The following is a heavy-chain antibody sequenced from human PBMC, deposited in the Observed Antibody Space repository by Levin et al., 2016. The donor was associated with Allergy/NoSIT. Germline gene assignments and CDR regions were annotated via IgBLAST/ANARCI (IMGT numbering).Heavy chain of an antibody. J-gene: IGHJ4*02. V-gene: IGHV4-39*01. CDR2: IYYSGST. Sequence: WIRQPPGKGLEWIGSIYYSGSTYYNPSLKSRVTISVDTSKNQFSLKLSSVTAADTAVYYCASRSGLVVVPAAIDFDYWGQGTLVTVSS. D-gene: IGHD2-2*01. CDR3: ASRSGLVVVPAAIDFDY.